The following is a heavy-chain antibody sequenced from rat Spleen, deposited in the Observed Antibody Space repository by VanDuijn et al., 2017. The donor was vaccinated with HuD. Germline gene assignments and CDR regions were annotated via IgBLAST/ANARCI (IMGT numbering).Heavy chain of an antibody. Sequence: QVQLKESGPGLVQPSQTLSLTCTVSGFSLPSNGVSWVRQPPGKGLEWIATISSGGYTYFNSALKSRLSVSRDSSKSQVFLKMNSLQTEDTAIYFCTRDHSYWGSYYPGGFAYWGQGTLVTVSS. J-gene: IGHJ3*01. D-gene: IGHD1-12*01. V-gene: IGHV2S12*01. CDR3: TRDHSYWGSYYPGGFAY. CDR1: GFSLPSNG. CDR2: ISSGGYT.